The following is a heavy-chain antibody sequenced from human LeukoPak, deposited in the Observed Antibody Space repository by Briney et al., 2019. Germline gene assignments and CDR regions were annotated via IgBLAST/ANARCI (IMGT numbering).Heavy chain of an antibody. CDR3: ARVYGSGPFHYYGING. V-gene: IGHV3-21*06. CDR1: GFNFSTYS. D-gene: IGHD3-10*01. J-gene: IGHJ6*02. CDR2: ISTTTSYM. Sequence: GGSLRLSCAASGFNFSTYSMNWVRRAPGKGLEWVSSISTTTSYMYYADSVKGRLTISRDNAKNSLYLQMNSLRAEDTAVYYCARVYGSGPFHYYGINGWGQGTTGTVSS.